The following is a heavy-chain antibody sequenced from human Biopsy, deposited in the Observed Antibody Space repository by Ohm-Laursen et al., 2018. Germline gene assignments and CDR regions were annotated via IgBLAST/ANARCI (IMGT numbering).Heavy chain of an antibody. CDR3: ARGSGYFKLDV. CDR2: INQSGST. CDR1: GETSSGYF. J-gene: IGHJ6*02. Sequence: SETLSLTCAVNGETSSGYFWNWIRQPPGQGLEWIGEINQSGSTKYNPSLKRRATLSADSSNSQFSLRLTSVTAADTAIYYCARGSGYFKLDVWGQGTTVTVSS. D-gene: IGHD5-12*01. V-gene: IGHV4-34*01.